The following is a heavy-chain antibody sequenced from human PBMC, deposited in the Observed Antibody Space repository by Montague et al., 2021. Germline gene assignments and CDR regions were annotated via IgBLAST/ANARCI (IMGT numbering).Heavy chain of an antibody. Sequence: TLSLTCTVSGDSLSSVGYSWTWIRQHPGKGLEWIGYMYYSGSTYYNPSLKSRVTISGDTSKKHFSLRLTSVTAAGTAVYYCARGRLATGDFDYWGQGTLVTVSS. CDR1: GDSLSSVGYS. V-gene: IGHV4-31*03. CDR3: ARGRLATGDFDY. D-gene: IGHD6-13*01. J-gene: IGHJ4*02. CDR2: MYYSGST.